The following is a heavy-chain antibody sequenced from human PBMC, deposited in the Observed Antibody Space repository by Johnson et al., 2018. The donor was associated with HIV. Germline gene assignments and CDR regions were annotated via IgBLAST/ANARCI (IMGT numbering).Heavy chain of an antibody. D-gene: IGHD6-6*01. Sequence: VQLVESGGGLVQPGGSLRLSCAASGFTFSSYEMNWVRQAPGKGLEWVSYISSSGSTIYYADSVKGRFTISRDNAKNTLYLQMNSLRAEDTAVYYCAREGSSSSDDAFDIWGQGTMVTVSS. CDR2: ISSSGSTI. CDR3: AREGSSSSDDAFDI. V-gene: IGHV3-48*03. J-gene: IGHJ3*02. CDR1: GFTFSSYE.